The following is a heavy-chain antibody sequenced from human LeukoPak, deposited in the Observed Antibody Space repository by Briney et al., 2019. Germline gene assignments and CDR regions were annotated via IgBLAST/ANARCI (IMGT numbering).Heavy chain of an antibody. CDR2: INTSGGST. V-gene: IGHV1-46*01. Sequence: VSVKVSCKASGYTFTSYYMHWVRQAPGQGLEWMGIINTSGGSTSYAQKFHGRVTMTRDTSTSTVYMELSSLRSEDTAVYYCARDLYGGLDYWGQGTLVTVSS. CDR3: ARDLYGGLDY. J-gene: IGHJ4*02. CDR1: GYTFTSYY. D-gene: IGHD3-16*01.